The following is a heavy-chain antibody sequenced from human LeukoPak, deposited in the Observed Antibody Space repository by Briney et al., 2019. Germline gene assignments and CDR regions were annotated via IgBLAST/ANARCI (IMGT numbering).Heavy chain of an antibody. V-gene: IGHV4-34*01. CDR3: ARGAVLMGYASFDY. J-gene: IGHJ4*02. D-gene: IGHD2-8*01. Sequence: SETLSLTCAVYGGSFRGYYWTWIRQPPGKGLEWIGEIVHSGATNYSPSLKSRLTVTVDTSKNHFPLKLTSVTAADTAVYYCARGAVLMGYASFDYWGQGALVTVSS. CDR2: IVHSGAT. CDR1: GGSFRGYY.